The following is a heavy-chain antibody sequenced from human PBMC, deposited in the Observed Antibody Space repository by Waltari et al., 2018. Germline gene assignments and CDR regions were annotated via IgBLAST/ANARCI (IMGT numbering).Heavy chain of an antibody. J-gene: IGHJ6*02. D-gene: IGHD3-22*01. Sequence: QVQLVESGGGVVQPGRSLRLSCAASGFIFSSYDLHWVRQAPGKGLEWVALISYDGTNKYYADSVKGRFAISRDNSRNTLYLQMNSLRTEDTAVYYCARIPVVVLYGLDVWGQGATVTVSS. CDR2: ISYDGTNK. CDR3: ARIPVVVLYGLDV. CDR1: GFIFSSYD. V-gene: IGHV3-30*01.